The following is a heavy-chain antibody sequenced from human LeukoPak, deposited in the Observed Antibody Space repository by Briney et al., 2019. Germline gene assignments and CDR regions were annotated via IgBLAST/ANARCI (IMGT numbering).Heavy chain of an antibody. CDR3: ARDRVVVPAAFDC. Sequence: GASVKVSCKASGYTFTAYYMHWVRQAPGQGLEWMGWINPNSGGTNYAQKFQGRVTMTRDTSISTAYMELSRLRSDDTAVYYCARDRVVVPAAFDCWGQGTLVTVSS. CDR1: GYTFTAYY. D-gene: IGHD2-2*01. V-gene: IGHV1-2*02. J-gene: IGHJ5*01. CDR2: INPNSGGT.